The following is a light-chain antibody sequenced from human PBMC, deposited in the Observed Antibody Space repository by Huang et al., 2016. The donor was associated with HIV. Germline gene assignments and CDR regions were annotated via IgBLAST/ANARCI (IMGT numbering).Light chain of an antibody. Sequence: DIKMTQSPSSVSASIGDRVSFTCRASQDVNKWLAWYQQKPGVAPKLLVYASSTLQHGAPSRFRGSGSGTHFTLTINNLQAEDFATYFCQQSVTFPLTFGGGTKVELK. CDR2: ASS. V-gene: IGKV1-12*01. CDR3: QQSVTFPLT. J-gene: IGKJ4*02. CDR1: QDVNKW.